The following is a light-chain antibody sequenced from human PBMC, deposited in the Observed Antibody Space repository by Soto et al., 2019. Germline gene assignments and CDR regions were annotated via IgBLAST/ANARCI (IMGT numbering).Light chain of an antibody. J-gene: IGLJ1*01. Sequence: QSALTQPPFASGSLGQSVTISCTGTSSDIGTYDYVSWYQQHPGRAPKLIIFEVSKRPLGVPDRFSGSKSGNTASLIVSGLQPDDEAEYHCTSYTGDDFTFVFGPGTKVTVL. V-gene: IGLV2-8*01. CDR1: SSDIGTYDY. CDR3: TSYTGDDFTFV. CDR2: EVS.